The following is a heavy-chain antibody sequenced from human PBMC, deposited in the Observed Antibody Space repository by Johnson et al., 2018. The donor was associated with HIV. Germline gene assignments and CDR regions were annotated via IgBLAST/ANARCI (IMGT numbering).Heavy chain of an antibody. CDR2: ISWNSGRL. CDR3: ARSFGVTTPGAFDI. Sequence: VQLVESEGGLVQPGRSLRLSCTVSGFTFDDYAMHWVRQAPGKGLEWVSGISWNSGRLDYADSVKGRFTISRDNSKNTLYLQMNSLRAEDTAVYYCARSFGVTTPGAFDIWGQGTMVTVSS. V-gene: IGHV3-9*01. D-gene: IGHD3-3*01. CDR1: GFTFDDYA. J-gene: IGHJ3*02.